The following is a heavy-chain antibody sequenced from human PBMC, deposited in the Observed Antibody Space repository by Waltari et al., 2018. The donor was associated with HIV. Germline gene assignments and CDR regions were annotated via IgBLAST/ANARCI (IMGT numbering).Heavy chain of an antibody. Sequence: QVQLQQWGAGLLKPSETLSLICSVYGGSFTNFSWDWIRQTPDEGIHWIGEINHGGDTNVNPSLKSRVIMSIDTSKYEISLNLTSVSVADTALYFCARRGSSASPLTLWGRGSRVTVSS. CDR1: GGSFTNFS. CDR2: INHGGDT. J-gene: IGHJ4*02. V-gene: IGHV4-34*01. D-gene: IGHD3-10*01. CDR3: ARRGSSASPLTL.